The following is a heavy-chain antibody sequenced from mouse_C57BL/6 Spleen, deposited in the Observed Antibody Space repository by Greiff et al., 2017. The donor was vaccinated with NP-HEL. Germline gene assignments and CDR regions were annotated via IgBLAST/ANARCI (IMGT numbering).Heavy chain of an antibody. J-gene: IGHJ2*01. CDR3: ARRERYYFDY. CDR2: IDPSDSET. Sequence: VQLQQPGAELVRPGSSVKLSCKASDYTFTSYWMHWVKQRPIQGLEWIGNIDPSDSETHYNQKFKDKATLTVDKSSSTAYMQLSSLTSEDSAVYYCARRERYYFDYWGQGTTLTVSS. V-gene: IGHV1-52*01. CDR1: DYTFTSYW.